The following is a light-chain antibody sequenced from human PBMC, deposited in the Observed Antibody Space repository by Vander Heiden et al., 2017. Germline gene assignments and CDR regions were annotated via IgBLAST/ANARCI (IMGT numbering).Light chain of an antibody. V-gene: IGKV4-1*01. Sequence: DIVMTQSPDSLAASLGERATINCKSSQRVLYSSNNKNFLAWFQQKPGQPPKLLIYWASTRKSGVPDRFSGSGSGTDFTLTIRCLQAEDVAVYYCQQNYSTPLTFGQGTKLEIK. CDR2: WAS. CDR1: QRVLYSSNNKNF. J-gene: IGKJ2*01. CDR3: QQNYSTPLT.